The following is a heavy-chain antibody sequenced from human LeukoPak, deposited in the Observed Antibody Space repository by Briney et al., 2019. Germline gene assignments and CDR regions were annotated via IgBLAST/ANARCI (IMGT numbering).Heavy chain of an antibody. CDR2: IYYSGST. V-gene: IGHV4-31*03. D-gene: IGHD4-23*01. CDR1: GGSISSGGYY. J-gene: IGHJ4*02. CDR3: AREGNPEVD. Sequence: PSETLSLTCTVSGGSISSGGYYWSWVRQHPGTGLEWIGYIYYSGSTYYNPSLKSRVTISVDTSKNQFSLKLSSVTAADTAVYYCAREGNPEVDWGQGTLVTVSS.